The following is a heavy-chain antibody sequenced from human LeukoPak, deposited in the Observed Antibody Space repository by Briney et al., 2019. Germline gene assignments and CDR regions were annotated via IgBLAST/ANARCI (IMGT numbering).Heavy chain of an antibody. CDR3: ARGHDYGDYLDY. D-gene: IGHD4-17*01. CDR2: IWYDGSNK. J-gene: IGHJ4*02. Sequence: GRSLRLSCAAPGFTFSSYGMHWVRQAPGKGLEWVAVIWYDGSNKYYADSVKGRFTISRDNSKNTLYLQMNSLRAEDTAVYYCARGHDYGDYLDYWGQGTLVTVSS. V-gene: IGHV3-33*01. CDR1: GFTFSSYG.